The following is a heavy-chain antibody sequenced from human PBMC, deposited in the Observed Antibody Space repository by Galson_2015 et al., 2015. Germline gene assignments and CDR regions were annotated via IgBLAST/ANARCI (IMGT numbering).Heavy chain of an antibody. Sequence: SLRLSCAASGFTFSDYCMSWIRQAPGKGLEWVSYVSSTGRTIYYADSVKGRFTISRDNAKNSVYLQMNSLRAEDTAVYYCASRLGVVINTNGVDFWGQGTLVTVSS. CDR1: GFTFSDYC. CDR2: VSSTGRTI. CDR3: ASRLGVVINTNGVDF. J-gene: IGHJ4*02. D-gene: IGHD2-21*01. V-gene: IGHV3-11*01.